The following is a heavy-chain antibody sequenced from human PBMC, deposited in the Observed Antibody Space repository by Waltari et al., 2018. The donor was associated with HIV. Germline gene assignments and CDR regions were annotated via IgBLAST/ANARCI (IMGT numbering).Heavy chain of an antibody. CDR3: ARDLLLGFGGVIVTEPRTPDYYYYGMDV. J-gene: IGHJ6*02. D-gene: IGHD3-16*02. V-gene: IGHV3-74*01. Sequence: LVWVSRINSDGSSTSYADSVKGRFTISRDNAKNTLYLQMNSLRAEDTAVYYCARDLLLGFGGVIVTEPRTPDYYYYGMDVWGQGTTVTVSS. CDR2: INSDGSST.